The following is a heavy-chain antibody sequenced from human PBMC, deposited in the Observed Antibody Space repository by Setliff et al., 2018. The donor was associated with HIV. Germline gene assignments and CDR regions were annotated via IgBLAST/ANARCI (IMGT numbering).Heavy chain of an antibody. CDR3: ARVRSGQAFDL. V-gene: IGHV1-69-2*01. CDR2: VDPEDGET. CDR1: GYTFTDYY. Sequence: ASVKVSCKASGYTFTDYYMHWVQQAPGKGLEWMGRVDPEDGETIYAEKFQGRVSITADTSTDTAYMDLSSLRFEDTAVYYCARVRSGQAFDLWGQGTLVTVSS. J-gene: IGHJ4*02. D-gene: IGHD3-3*01.